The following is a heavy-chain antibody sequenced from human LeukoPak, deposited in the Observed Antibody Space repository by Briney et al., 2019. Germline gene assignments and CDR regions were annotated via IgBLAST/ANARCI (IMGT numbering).Heavy chain of an antibody. Sequence: KPSETLSLTCTVSSGSISSSSYYWGWIRQPPGKGLEWIGSIYYSGSTYYNPSLKSRVTISVDTSKNQFSLKLSSVTAADTAVYYCARVVGGPNYMDVWGKGTTVTVSS. CDR1: SGSISSSSYY. CDR2: IYYSGST. J-gene: IGHJ6*03. D-gene: IGHD3-16*01. CDR3: ARVVGGPNYMDV. V-gene: IGHV4-39*07.